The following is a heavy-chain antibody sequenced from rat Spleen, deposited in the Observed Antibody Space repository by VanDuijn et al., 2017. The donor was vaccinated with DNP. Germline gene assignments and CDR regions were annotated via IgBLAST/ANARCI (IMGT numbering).Heavy chain of an antibody. Sequence: QVQLKESGPGLVQPSQTLSLTCTVSGFSLTSYHVHWVRQPPGKGLEWMGVMWRAGDTAYNSALKSRLSISRDTSKSQVFLKMSSLQTEDTATYYCARGDYYSGYYYVMDAWGQGASVTVSS. CDR1: GFSLTSYH. V-gene: IGHV2-32*01. J-gene: IGHJ4*01. CDR3: ARGDYYSGYYYVMDA. CDR2: MWRAGDT. D-gene: IGHD1-1*01.